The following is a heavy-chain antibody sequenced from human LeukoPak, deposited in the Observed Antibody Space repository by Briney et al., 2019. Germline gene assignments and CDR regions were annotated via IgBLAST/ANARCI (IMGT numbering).Heavy chain of an antibody. CDR3: ARDGTVRFGVVITDWDYYYYGMDV. CDR1: GYTFTIYG. D-gene: IGHD3-3*01. J-gene: IGHJ6*02. V-gene: IGHV1-18*01. Sequence: GASVTVSCKTSGYTFTIYGISWVRQAPGQGLEWMGWISAYNGNTNYAQKLQGRVTMTTDTSTSTAYMELRSLRSDDTAVYYCARDGTVRFGVVITDWDYYYYGMDVWGQGTTVTVSS. CDR2: ISAYNGNT.